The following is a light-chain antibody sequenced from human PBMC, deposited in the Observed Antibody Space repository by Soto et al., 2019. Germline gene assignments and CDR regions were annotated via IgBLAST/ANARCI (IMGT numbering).Light chain of an antibody. CDR2: AGT. V-gene: IGLV2-11*01. CDR1: SSDVGGYNY. CDR3: CSYAGTFTYV. J-gene: IGLJ1*01. Sequence: QSVLTQPRSVSGSPGQSVTISCTGTSSDVGGYNYVSWFQQHPGKAPKLMIYAGTERPSGVPDRFSGSKSGNTASLTISGLQAEDEADYYCCSYAGTFTYVFGTGTKVTVL.